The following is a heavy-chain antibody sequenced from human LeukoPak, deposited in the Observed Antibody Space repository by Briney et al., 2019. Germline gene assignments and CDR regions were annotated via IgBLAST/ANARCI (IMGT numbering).Heavy chain of an antibody. V-gene: IGHV1-69*05. CDR1: GGTFSSYA. D-gene: IGHD1-26*01. CDR2: IIPIFGTA. CDR3: ASLHSGSYADAFDI. J-gene: IGHJ3*02. Sequence: SSVKVSCKASGGTFSSYAISWVRQAPGQGLEWMGGIIPIFGTANYAQKFQGRVTITTDESTRTAYMELSSLRSEDTAVYYCASLHSGSYADAFDIWGQGTMVTVSS.